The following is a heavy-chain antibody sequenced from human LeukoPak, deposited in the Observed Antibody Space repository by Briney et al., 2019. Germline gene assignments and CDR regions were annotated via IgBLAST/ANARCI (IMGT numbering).Heavy chain of an antibody. Sequence: SQTLSLTCAISGDSDSSNSVTWNWIRQSPSRGLEWLGRTYYRSTWYNDYAVSVRGRITVNPDTSKNQFSLHLNSVTPEDTAVYYCARRLTQYDCFDPWGQGILVTVSS. CDR1: GDSDSSNSVT. CDR3: ARRLTQYDCFDP. D-gene: IGHD2-2*01. J-gene: IGHJ5*02. V-gene: IGHV6-1*01. CDR2: TYYRSTWYN.